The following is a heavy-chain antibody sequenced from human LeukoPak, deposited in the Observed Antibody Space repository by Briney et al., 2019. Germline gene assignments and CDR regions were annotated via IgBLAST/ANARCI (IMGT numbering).Heavy chain of an antibody. CDR1: GFTFSSYS. V-gene: IGHV3-21*01. J-gene: IGHJ6*02. Sequence: GGSLRLSCAASGFTFSSYSMNWVRQAPGKGLEWVSSISSSSSYIYYADSVKGRFTISRDNAKNSLYLQMNSLRAEDTAVYYCARSPKMYKLFDPYRMEGWGQGTTVTVSS. CDR3: ARSPKMYKLFDPYRMEG. CDR2: ISSSSSYI. D-gene: IGHD1-14*01.